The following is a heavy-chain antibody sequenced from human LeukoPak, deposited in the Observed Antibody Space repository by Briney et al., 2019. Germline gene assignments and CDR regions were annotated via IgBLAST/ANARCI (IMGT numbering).Heavy chain of an antibody. V-gene: IGHV1-8*03. CDR3: ARTTSLTASGYDY. J-gene: IGHJ4*02. CDR1: GYTFTTYH. D-gene: IGHD4-17*01. CDR2: MNPYSGDR. Sequence: ASVKVSCKTSGYTFTTYHINWVRQATGQGLGWLGLMNPYSGDRGYAQKFQGRLSITSDTSISTAYMELSSLRSDDTAVYFCARTTSLTASGYDYWGQGTLVTVSS.